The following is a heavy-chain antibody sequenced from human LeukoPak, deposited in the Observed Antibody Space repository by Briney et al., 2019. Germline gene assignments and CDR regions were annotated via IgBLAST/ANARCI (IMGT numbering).Heavy chain of an antibody. V-gene: IGHV1-69*01. CDR1: GGTFSSYA. D-gene: IGHD5-24*01. J-gene: IGHJ4*02. Sequence: SVKVSCKASGGTFSSYAISWVRQAPGQGLEWMGGIIPIFGTANYAQKFQGRVTITADESTSTAYMELSSLRSEDAAVYYCARRDGMKGGFDYWGQGTLVTVSS. CDR2: IIPIFGTA. CDR3: ARRDGMKGGFDY.